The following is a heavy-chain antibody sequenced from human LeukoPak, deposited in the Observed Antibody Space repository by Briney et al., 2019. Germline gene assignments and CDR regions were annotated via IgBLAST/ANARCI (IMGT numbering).Heavy chain of an antibody. CDR2: IFYNGNT. CDR1: GGSILDSTYY. J-gene: IGHJ5*02. V-gene: IGHV4-39*01. CDR3: ARQSTGHYYGWFHP. D-gene: IGHD3-22*01. Sequence: PSETLSLTCTASGGSILDSTYYWAWIRQTPGKGLEWIATIFYNGNTHYNPSLKSRVTMSVDTVKNQFSLNLNSVTAADTAVYYCARQSTGHYYGWFHPWGQGTLVTVSS.